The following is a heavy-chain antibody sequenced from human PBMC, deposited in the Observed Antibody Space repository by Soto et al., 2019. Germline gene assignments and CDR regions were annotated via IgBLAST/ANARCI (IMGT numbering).Heavy chain of an antibody. CDR3: ARHKASPYDSSGYYYGGGFDY. Sequence: GESLKISCKGSGYSFTSYWISWVRQMPGKGLEWMGRIEPSDSYTNYSPSFQGHVTISADKSISTAYLQWSSLRASDTAMYYCARHKASPYDSSGYYYGGGFDYWGQGTLVTVSS. CDR2: IEPSDSYT. J-gene: IGHJ4*02. D-gene: IGHD3-22*01. CDR1: GYSFTSYW. V-gene: IGHV5-10-1*01.